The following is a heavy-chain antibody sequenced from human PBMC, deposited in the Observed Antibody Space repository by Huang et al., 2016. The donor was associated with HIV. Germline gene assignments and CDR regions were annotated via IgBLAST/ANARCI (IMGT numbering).Heavy chain of an antibody. D-gene: IGHD5-18*01. V-gene: IGHV1-18*01. Sequence: QVQLVQSGAEVKKPGASVKVSCKASGYTFSSFGISWVRQAPGQGLEWVGWSSGYNGNTKFAQKFQGRLTMTTDTSTSTAYMELRSLRSDDTAVYYCARGGGIQLWLLGYYYMDVWGNGTTVTVSS. CDR3: ARGGGIQLWLLGYYYMDV. CDR1: GYTFSSFG. CDR2: SSGYNGNT. J-gene: IGHJ6*03.